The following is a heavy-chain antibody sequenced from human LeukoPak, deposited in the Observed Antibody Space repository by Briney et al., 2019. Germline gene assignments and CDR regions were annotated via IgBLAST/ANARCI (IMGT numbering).Heavy chain of an antibody. V-gene: IGHV1-2*02. J-gene: IGHJ4*02. CDR2: INPNSGGT. Sequence: GASVKVSCKASGYSFSGYYMNWVRQAPGQGLEWMGWINPNSGGTNYAQRFQGRVTMTRDMSISTAYMELSSLRSEDTAVYYCAREQFGELLFDYWGQGTLVTVSS. CDR3: AREQFGELLFDY. D-gene: IGHD3-10*01. CDR1: GYSFSGYY.